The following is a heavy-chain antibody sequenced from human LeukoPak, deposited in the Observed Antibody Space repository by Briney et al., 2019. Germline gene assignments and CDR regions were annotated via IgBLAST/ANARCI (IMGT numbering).Heavy chain of an antibody. CDR3: ARVDYYDSSGYYYVGRYFDY. D-gene: IGHD3-22*01. CDR2: IYYSGST. Sequence: PSETLSLTCTVSGGSISSYYWSWIRQPPGKGLEWIGYIYYSGSTNYNPSLKSRVTISVDTSKNQFSLKLSSVTAADTAVYYCARVDYYDSSGYYYVGRYFDYWGQGTLVTVSS. CDR1: GGSISSYY. V-gene: IGHV4-59*01. J-gene: IGHJ4*02.